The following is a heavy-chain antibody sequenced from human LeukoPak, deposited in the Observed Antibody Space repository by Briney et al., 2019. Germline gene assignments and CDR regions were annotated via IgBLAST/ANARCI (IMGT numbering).Heavy chain of an antibody. Sequence: SVKVSCKASGGTFSSYAITWVRQRPGQGLEWMGRIIPILGIPNYAQKFQGRVTVTADKSTSTAYMELSSLRSEDTAVYYCARDCGGDCYPTWGQGTLVTVSS. J-gene: IGHJ5*02. CDR2: IIPILGIP. CDR1: GGTFSSYA. D-gene: IGHD2-21*02. CDR3: ARDCGGDCYPT. V-gene: IGHV1-69*04.